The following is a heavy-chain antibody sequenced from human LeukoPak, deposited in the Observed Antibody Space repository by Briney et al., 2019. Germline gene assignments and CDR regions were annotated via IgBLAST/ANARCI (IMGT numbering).Heavy chain of an antibody. D-gene: IGHD5-12*01. CDR1: GFTFRSYW. V-gene: IGHV3-7*01. CDR2: INQDGSVK. CDR3: ARVGYSGWNLEY. J-gene: IGHJ4*02. Sequence: PGGSLRLSCAASGFTFRSYWMSWVRQAPGEGLEWVANINQDGSVKYYVDSVKGRFTISRDNAKNSLYVQMNSLRDEDTAVYYCARVGYSGWNLEYWGQGTLVTVSS.